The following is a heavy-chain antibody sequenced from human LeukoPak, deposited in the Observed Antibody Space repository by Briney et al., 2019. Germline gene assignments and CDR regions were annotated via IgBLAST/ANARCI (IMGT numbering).Heavy chain of an antibody. J-gene: IGHJ4*02. V-gene: IGHV3-7*04. CDR3: ARGHHDYGDLFRFRVPIFDY. D-gene: IGHD4-17*01. Sequence: PGGSLRLSCVASGFTFSNYWMSWVRQAPGKGLEWVANIRKDGSDKYYVDSVKGRFTISRDNAKNSLYLQMNSLRDEDTAVYYCARGHHDYGDLFRFRVPIFDYWGQGTLVTVSS. CDR1: GFTFSNYW. CDR2: IRKDGSDK.